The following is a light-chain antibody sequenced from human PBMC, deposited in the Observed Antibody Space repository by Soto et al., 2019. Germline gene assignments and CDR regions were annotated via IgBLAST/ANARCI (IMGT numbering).Light chain of an antibody. CDR2: EDN. V-gene: IGLV6-57*04. CDR3: QSYDSNNPVV. CDR1: SGSIARNY. J-gene: IGLJ2*01. Sequence: NFMLTQPHSVSESPGKTVTISCTRSSGSIARNYVQWYQQRPGSAPTTLIYEDNQRPSGVPDRFSGSIDSSSNSASLTISRLKTEDEADYYCQSYDSNNPVVFGGGTKLTVL.